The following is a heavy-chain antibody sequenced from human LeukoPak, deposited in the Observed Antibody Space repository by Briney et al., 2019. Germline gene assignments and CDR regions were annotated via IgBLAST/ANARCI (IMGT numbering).Heavy chain of an antibody. CDR1: GGSFSGYY. D-gene: IGHD3-9*01. CDR3: ARLKFDVLTGYYEALDY. J-gene: IGHJ4*02. CDR2: INHSGST. Sequence: SETLSLTCAVYGGSFSGYYWSWIRQPPGKGLEWIGEINHSGSTNYNPSLKSRVTISVDTSKNQSSLKLSSVTAADTAVYYCARLKFDVLTGYYEALDYWGQGTLVTVSS. V-gene: IGHV4-34*01.